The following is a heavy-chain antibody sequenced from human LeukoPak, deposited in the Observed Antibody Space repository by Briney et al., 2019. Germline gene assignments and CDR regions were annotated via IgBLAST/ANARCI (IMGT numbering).Heavy chain of an antibody. CDR1: GFTFSSYG. CDR2: IWYDGSNK. D-gene: IGHD1-26*01. J-gene: IGHJ4*02. Sequence: GGSLRLPCAASGFTFSSYGMHWVRQAPGKGLEWVAVIWYDGSNKYYADSVKGRFTISRDNSKNTLYLQMNSLRAEDTAVYYCARGDTVGAHDYWGQGTLVTVSS. V-gene: IGHV3-33*01. CDR3: ARGDTVGAHDY.